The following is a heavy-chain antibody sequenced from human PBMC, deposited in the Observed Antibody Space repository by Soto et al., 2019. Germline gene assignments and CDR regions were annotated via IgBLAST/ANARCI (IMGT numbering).Heavy chain of an antibody. CDR3: AKEHTWSRTQAFDI. Sequence: EVQLLESGGGLVQPGGSLRLSCAASGFTFAGYAMNWVRQAPGKGLEWVSTISGNGNSPYYADYVKGRFTISRDKSNNTLYLQMNSLRAEDTAVYYWAKEHTWSRTQAFDIWCQGTMVTVSS. V-gene: IGHV3-23*01. J-gene: IGHJ3*02. D-gene: IGHD1-1*01. CDR1: GFTFAGYA. CDR2: ISGNGNSP.